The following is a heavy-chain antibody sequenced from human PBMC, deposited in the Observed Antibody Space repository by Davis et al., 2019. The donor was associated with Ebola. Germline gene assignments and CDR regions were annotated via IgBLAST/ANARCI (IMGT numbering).Heavy chain of an antibody. Sequence: AASVKVSCKTSGGTFTNYAVNWVRQAPGQGLEWMGRIIPVVDTKDYAQKFQGRVTLTADKATNTAYTELSGLRFDDTAVYYCARGKWFDPWGQGTLVSVTS. CDR3: ARGKWFDP. V-gene: IGHV1-69*04. CDR2: IIPVVDTK. CDR1: GGTFTNYA. J-gene: IGHJ5*02.